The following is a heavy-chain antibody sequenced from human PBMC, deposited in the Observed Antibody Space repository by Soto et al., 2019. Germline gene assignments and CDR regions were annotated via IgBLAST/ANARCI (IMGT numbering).Heavy chain of an antibody. Sequence: GESLKISCKGSGYSFTSYWISWVRQMPGKGLDWMGRIDPSDSYTNYSPSFQGHVTISAXXXIXXXYXQXXXLXASDTAMYYCARRARSYTDFDYWGQGTLVTVSS. V-gene: IGHV5-10-1*01. CDR1: GYSFTSYW. CDR3: ARRARSYTDFDY. CDR2: IDPSDSYT. D-gene: IGHD1-26*01. J-gene: IGHJ4*02.